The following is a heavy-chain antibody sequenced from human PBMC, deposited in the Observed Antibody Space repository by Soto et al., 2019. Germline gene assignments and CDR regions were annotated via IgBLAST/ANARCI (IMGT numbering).Heavy chain of an antibody. CDR3: AGARASSGWPDFDY. CDR2: IYYSGST. D-gene: IGHD6-19*01. J-gene: IGHJ4*02. Sequence: SETLSLTCTVSGGSISSSSYYWGWIRQPPGKGLEWIGSIYYSGSTYHNPSLKSRVTISVDTSKNQFSLKLSSVTAADTAVYYCAGARASSGWPDFDYWGQGTLVTVSS. CDR1: GGSISSSSYY. V-gene: IGHV4-39*01.